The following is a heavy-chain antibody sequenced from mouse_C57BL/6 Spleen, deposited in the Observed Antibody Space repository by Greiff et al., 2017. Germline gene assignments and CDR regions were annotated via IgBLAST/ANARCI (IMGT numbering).Heavy chain of an antibody. CDR1: GYTFTSYW. CDR3: ARDSSWFAY. CDR2: INPSSGYT. J-gene: IGHJ3*01. D-gene: IGHD2-12*01. V-gene: IGHV1-7*01. Sequence: VQLQQSGAELAKPGASVKLSCKASGYTFTSYWMPWVKQRPGQGLEWIGYINPSSGYTKYNQKFKDKATLTADKSTSTAYMQLSNLTYEDSAVYYCARDSSWFAYWGQGTLVTVSA.